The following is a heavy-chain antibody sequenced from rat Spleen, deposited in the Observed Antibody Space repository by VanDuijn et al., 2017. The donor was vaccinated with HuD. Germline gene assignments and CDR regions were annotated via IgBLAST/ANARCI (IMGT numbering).Heavy chain of an antibody. CDR1: GFTFSDYG. J-gene: IGHJ4*01. Sequence: EVQLVESDGGLVQPGRSLKLSCAASGFTFSDYGMAWVRQAPTKGLEWVATISYGDSSGHSITYYRDSVKGRFTISRDNAKNTQYLQMDSLRSEDTATYYCARGYVMDAWGQGASVTVSS. CDR2: ISYGDSSGHSIT. V-gene: IGHV5-29*01. CDR3: ARGYVMDA.